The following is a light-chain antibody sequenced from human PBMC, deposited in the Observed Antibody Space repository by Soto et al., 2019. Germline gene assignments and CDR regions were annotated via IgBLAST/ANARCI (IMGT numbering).Light chain of an antibody. CDR1: QTVSSY. J-gene: IGKJ5*01. CDR3: QQYGTSPIT. CDR2: GAS. Sequence: EKGLTQSPGTLSLSPGERATLSCRASQTVSSYLTWYQQRPGQAPRLLISGASRRSTGIPDRFSGSGSGTAFTLPISRLEPEDFALYYCQQYGTSPITFGPGTRLEIK. V-gene: IGKV3-20*01.